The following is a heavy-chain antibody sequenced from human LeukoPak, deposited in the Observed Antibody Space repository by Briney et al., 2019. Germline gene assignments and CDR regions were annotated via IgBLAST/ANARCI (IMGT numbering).Heavy chain of an antibody. J-gene: IGHJ4*02. Sequence: ASVKVSCKASGGTFSSYAISWVRQAPGQGLEWMGRIIPILGIANYAQKFQGRVTITADKSTSTAYMELSSLRSEDTAVYCCARADYYGSGGYYSFDYWGQGTLVTVSS. CDR2: IIPILGIA. D-gene: IGHD3-10*01. CDR3: ARADYYGSGGYYSFDY. CDR1: GGTFSSYA. V-gene: IGHV1-69*04.